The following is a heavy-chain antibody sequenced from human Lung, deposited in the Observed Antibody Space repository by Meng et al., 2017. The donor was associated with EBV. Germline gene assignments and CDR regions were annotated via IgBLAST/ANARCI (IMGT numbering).Heavy chain of an antibody. J-gene: IGHJ4*02. D-gene: IGHD1-14*01. CDR1: GFTFSSYW. CDR3: SRDLAGSVDY. Sequence: VQLVESGGALVQPGGSRRLSCAVSGFTFSSYWMHWVRQAPGRGLEWVSRTNENGAITTYADSVKGRFTISRDNAKNTLYLQMNSLRAEDTAMYYCSRDLAGSVDYWGQGTLVTVSS. V-gene: IGHV3-74*03. CDR2: TNENGAIT.